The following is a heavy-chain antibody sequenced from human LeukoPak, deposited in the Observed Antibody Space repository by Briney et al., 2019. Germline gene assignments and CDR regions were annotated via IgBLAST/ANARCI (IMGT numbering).Heavy chain of an antibody. D-gene: IGHD2-21*02. Sequence: GGSLRLSCAASGFTFSSYAMSWVRQAPGKGLEWVSAISGSGGSTYYADSVKGRFTISRDNSKNTLYLQMNSLRAEDTAVYYCAKGPYCGGDCFSRGFWFDPWGQGTLVTVSS. CDR2: ISGSGGST. V-gene: IGHV3-23*01. CDR3: AKGPYCGGDCFSRGFWFDP. CDR1: GFTFSSYA. J-gene: IGHJ5*02.